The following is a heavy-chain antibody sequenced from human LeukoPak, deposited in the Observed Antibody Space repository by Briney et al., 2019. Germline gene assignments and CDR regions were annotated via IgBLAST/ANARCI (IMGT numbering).Heavy chain of an antibody. Sequence: ASVKVSCKASPDTFTRYGITWVRQAPGQGLEWMGWIRACNGDTNYAQKFQGRVTMTAERSTNTAYMELRGLTFDDTAVFYCATTTATSGSSLYWGQGTLVNVAS. CDR3: ATTTATSGSSLY. D-gene: IGHD6-19*01. CDR1: PDTFTRYG. CDR2: IRACNGDT. J-gene: IGHJ4*02. V-gene: IGHV1-18*01.